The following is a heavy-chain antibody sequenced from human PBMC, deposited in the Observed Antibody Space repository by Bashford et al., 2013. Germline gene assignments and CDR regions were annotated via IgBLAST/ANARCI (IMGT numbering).Heavy chain of an antibody. CDR2: IYYSGST. CDR1: GGSISSSNW. CDR3: VRRYRRVWFDP. J-gene: IGHJ5*02. V-gene: IGHV4-4*02. Sequence: SETLSLTCAVSGGSISSSNWWSWVRQHPGKGLEWIGYIYYSGSTYYNPSLKSRVTISVDTSKNQFSLNVTSLTAADTAVYYCVRRYRRVWFDPWGPGIPVTVSS. D-gene: IGHD3-9*01.